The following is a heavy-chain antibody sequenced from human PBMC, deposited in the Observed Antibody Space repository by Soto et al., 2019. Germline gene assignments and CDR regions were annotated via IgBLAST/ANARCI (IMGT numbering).Heavy chain of an antibody. J-gene: IGHJ4*02. CDR1: GFTFSSYS. D-gene: IGHD4-17*01. CDR3: ARDVGPTVAVGFDY. Sequence: GGSLRLSCAASGFTFSSYSMNWVRQAPGKGLEWVSSISSSSTYIYYADSVKGRFTISRDNAKNSLYLQMNSLRAEDTALYYCARDVGPTVAVGFDYWGQGTLVTVSS. V-gene: IGHV3-21*01. CDR2: ISSSSTYI.